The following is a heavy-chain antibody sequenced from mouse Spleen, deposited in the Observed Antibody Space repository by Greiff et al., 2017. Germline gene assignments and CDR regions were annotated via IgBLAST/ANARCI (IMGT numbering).Heavy chain of an antibody. J-gene: IGHJ2*01. D-gene: IGHD3-3*01. V-gene: IGHV1-69*02. Sequence: QVQLQQPGAELVRPGASVKLSCKASGYTFTSYWINWVKQRPGQGLEWIGNIYPSDSYTNYNQKFKDKATLTVDKSSSTAYMQLSSPTSEDSAVYYCTRGDGDYWGQGTTLTVSS. CDR1: GYTFTSYW. CDR2: IYPSDSYT. CDR3: TRGDGDY.